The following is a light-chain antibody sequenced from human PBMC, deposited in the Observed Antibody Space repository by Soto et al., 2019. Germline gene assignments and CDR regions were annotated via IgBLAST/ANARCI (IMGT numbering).Light chain of an antibody. CDR2: GNG. CDR3: QSYDSSLSGYV. CDR1: SSNIGAGYD. J-gene: IGLJ1*01. V-gene: IGLV1-40*01. Sequence: QSVLTQPPSVSGAPGQRVTISCTGSSSNIGAGYDVHWYQQLPGTAPKLLIYGNGNRPSGVPDRFSGSKSGTSASLAITGLQAEDEADYYSQSYDSSLSGYVFGTGTKVTVL.